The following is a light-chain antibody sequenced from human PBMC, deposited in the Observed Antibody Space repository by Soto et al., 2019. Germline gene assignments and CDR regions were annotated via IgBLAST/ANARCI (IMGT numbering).Light chain of an antibody. Sequence: EIVLTQSPDTLSLSPGERATLSCRASQSVRAYLAWYQQKPGQAPRLLIYGASSRATGIPDRFSGSGSGTDFTLTISGLEPEDSAAYYCQRHGATFGQGTKVDIK. J-gene: IGKJ1*01. CDR3: QRHGAT. CDR1: QSVRAY. V-gene: IGKV3-20*01. CDR2: GAS.